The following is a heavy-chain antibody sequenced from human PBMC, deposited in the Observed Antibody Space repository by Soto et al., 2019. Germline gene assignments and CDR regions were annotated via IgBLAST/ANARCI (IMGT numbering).Heavy chain of an antibody. J-gene: IGHJ2*01. CDR2: ISGYNGNI. V-gene: IGHV1-18*04. Sequence: QGQLVQSGAEVKKPGASVNVSCKASGYTSSIYGISWVRQAPGQGLEWMAWISGYNGNIKYAQKFQGRVTVATDTTXXGAYMELRSLRSDDTAVDYCARDVRGGTYPWFFDLWGRGTLVTVSS. CDR3: ARDVRGGTYPWFFDL. CDR1: GYTSSIYG. D-gene: IGHD1-26*01.